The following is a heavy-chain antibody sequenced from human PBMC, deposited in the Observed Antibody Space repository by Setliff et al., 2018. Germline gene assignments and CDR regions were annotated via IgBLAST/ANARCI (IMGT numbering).Heavy chain of an antibody. Sequence: KTSETLSLTCTVSGDSISSADYFWSWIRQPPGKGLEWIGYIYYSGSTNYNPSLKSRLTISVDTSKNQFSLKLSSVTDADTAVYYCAREVGAGAFDIWGQGTMVTVSS. CDR3: AREVGAGAFDI. CDR1: GDSISSADYF. CDR2: IYYSGST. J-gene: IGHJ3*02. V-gene: IGHV4-30-4*08. D-gene: IGHD1-26*01.